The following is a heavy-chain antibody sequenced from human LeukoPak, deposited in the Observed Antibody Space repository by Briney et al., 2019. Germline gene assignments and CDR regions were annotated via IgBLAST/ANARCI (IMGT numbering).Heavy chain of an antibody. CDR2: IRYDGSNK. D-gene: IGHD3-10*01. Sequence: GGSLRLSCAASGFTFSSYGMHWVRQAPGKGLEWLAFIRYDGSNKYYADSVKGRFTISRDNSKNTLYLQMTSLRAEDTAVYYCAKVEGSGSIDYYYMDVWGKGTTVTISS. CDR1: GFTFSSYG. V-gene: IGHV3-30*02. CDR3: AKVEGSGSIDYYYMDV. J-gene: IGHJ6*03.